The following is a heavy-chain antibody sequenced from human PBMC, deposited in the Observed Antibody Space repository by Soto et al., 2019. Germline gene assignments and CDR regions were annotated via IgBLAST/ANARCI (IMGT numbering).Heavy chain of an antibody. CDR1: GYTFTSYG. Sequence: ASVKVSFKASGYTFTSYGISWVRQAPGQGLEWMGWISAYNGNTNYAQKLQGRVTMTTDTSTSTAYMELRSLRSDDTAAYYCARLSTYYDSSGYVDYWGQGTLVTVSS. J-gene: IGHJ4*02. CDR2: ISAYNGNT. CDR3: ARLSTYYDSSGYVDY. D-gene: IGHD3-22*01. V-gene: IGHV1-18*04.